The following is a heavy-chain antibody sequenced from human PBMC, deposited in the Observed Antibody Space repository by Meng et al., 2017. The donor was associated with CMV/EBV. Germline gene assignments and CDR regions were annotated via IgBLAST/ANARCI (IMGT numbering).Heavy chain of an antibody. CDR2: SIPIFGTA. Sequence: QGLRVRSGGRVEKPGSSLKVPCKASGGTFSSYAISWVRQAAGQGLEWMGGSIPIFGTANYAQKFQGRVTITADESTSTAYMELSSLRSEDTAVYYCARDAYPWDFWSCYPESYFDYWGQGTLVTVSS. J-gene: IGHJ4*02. D-gene: IGHD3-3*01. V-gene: IGHV1-69*12. CDR3: ARDAYPWDFWSCYPESYFDY. CDR1: GGTFSSYA.